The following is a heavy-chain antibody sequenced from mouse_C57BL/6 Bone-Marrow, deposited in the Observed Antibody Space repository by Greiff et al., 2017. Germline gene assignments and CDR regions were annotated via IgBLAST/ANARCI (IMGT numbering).Heavy chain of an antibody. CDR2: IDPNSGGT. D-gene: IGHD2-5*01. J-gene: IGHJ4*01. CDR3: ATYYSNFYYYARDY. CDR1: GYTFTSYW. V-gene: IGHV1-72*01. Sequence: QVQLKQPGAELVKPGASVKLSCKASGYTFTSYWMHWVKQRPGRGLEWIGRIDPNSGGTKYNEKFKSKATLTVDKPSSTAYMQLSSLTSEDSAVYYCATYYSNFYYYARDYWGQGTSVTVSS.